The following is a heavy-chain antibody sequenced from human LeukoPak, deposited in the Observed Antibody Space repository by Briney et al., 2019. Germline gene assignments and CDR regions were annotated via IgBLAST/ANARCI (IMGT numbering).Heavy chain of an antibody. V-gene: IGHV1-24*01. J-gene: IGHJ4*02. D-gene: IGHD5-18*01. CDR1: GYTLTELS. CDR3: AKEGGTWIQLWLNFDY. Sequence: EASVKVSCTVSGYTLTELSMHWVRQAPGKGLEWMGGFDPEDGETIYAQKFQGRVTMTEDTSTDTAYMELSSLRSEDTAVYYCAKEGGTWIQLWLNFDYWGQGTLVTVSS. CDR2: FDPEDGET.